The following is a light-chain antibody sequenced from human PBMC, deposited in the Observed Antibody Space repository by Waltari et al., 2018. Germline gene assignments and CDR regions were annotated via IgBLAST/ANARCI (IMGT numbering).Light chain of an antibody. CDR3: MQALQTPT. V-gene: IGKV2-28*01. J-gene: IGKJ2*01. CDR2: LGS. CDR1: QRLLHSIGYNY. Sequence: DIVITQSPLSLLVIPGEPASISFRSSQRLLHSIGYNYLDWYLQKPGHSPHLLIYLGSKRASGAPDRFSGSGSGTDFTLKSSRLEAEDVGVYYCMQALQTPTFGQGTKLEIK.